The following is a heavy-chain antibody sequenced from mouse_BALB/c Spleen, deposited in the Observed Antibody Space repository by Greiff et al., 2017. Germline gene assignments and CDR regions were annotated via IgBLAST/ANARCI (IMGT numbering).Heavy chain of an antibody. CDR1: GFSLTGYG. V-gene: IGHV2-6-7*01. J-gene: IGHJ4*01. Sequence: VQLKESGPGLVAPSQSLSITCTVSGFSLTGYGVNWVRQPPGKGLEWLGMIWGDGSTDYNSALKSRLSISKDNSKSQVFLKMNSLQTDDTARYYCARGYDLYAMDYWGQGTSVTVSS. D-gene: IGHD2-3*01. CDR3: ARGYDLYAMDY. CDR2: IWGDGST.